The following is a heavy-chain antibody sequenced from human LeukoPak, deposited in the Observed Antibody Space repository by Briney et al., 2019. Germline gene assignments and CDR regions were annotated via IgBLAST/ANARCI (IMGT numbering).Heavy chain of an antibody. CDR3: ARDRILWLGAAPNNWFDP. V-gene: IGHV4-59*01. CDR2: IYYSGST. J-gene: IGHJ5*02. Sequence: SETLSLTCTVSGGSISSYYRSCIRQPPGKGLEWIGYIYYSGSTNYNPSLKSRVTISVDTSKNQFSLKLSSVTAADTAVYYCARDRILWLGAAPNNWFDPWGQGTLVTVSS. D-gene: IGHD3-10*01. CDR1: GGSISSYY.